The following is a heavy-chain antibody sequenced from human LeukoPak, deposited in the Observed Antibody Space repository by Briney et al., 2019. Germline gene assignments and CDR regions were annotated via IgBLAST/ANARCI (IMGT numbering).Heavy chain of an antibody. Sequence: GGSLRLSCAASGFTFSSHGMNWVRQAPGKGLEWVSGISPSGGITYYTDSVKGRFTISRDNSKNTLYLQMNSLGAEDTAVYYCAKRLGGVRGVDVAHYYYYYYMDVWGKGTTVTISS. CDR3: AKRLGGVRGVDVAHYYYYYYMDV. V-gene: IGHV3-23*01. CDR2: ISPSGGIT. CDR1: GFTFSSHG. J-gene: IGHJ6*03. D-gene: IGHD3-10*01.